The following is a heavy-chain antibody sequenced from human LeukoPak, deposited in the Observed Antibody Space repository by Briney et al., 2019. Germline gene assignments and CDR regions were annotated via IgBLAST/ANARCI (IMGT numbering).Heavy chain of an antibody. V-gene: IGHV3-23*01. CDR3: AKDLSGYYSYFDY. Sequence: PGGSLRLSCAASGFTFSSYAMSWVRQAPGKGLEWVSGIRGSGGSTYYADSVKGRFTISRDNSKNTLYLQMNSLRAEDTAVYYCAKDLSGYYSYFDYWGQGTLVTVSS. CDR1: GFTFSSYA. CDR2: IRGSGGST. D-gene: IGHD3-22*01. J-gene: IGHJ4*02.